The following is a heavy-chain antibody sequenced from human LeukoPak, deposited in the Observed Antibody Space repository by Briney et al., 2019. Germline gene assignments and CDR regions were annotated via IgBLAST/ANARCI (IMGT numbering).Heavy chain of an antibody. CDR3: ATSSGWYNDAFDI. J-gene: IGHJ3*02. D-gene: IGHD6-19*01. CDR2: IYYSGST. CDR1: GGSISSYY. Sequence: SETLSLTCTVSGGSISSYYWSWIRQPPGKGLEWIGYIYYSGSTNYNPSLKSRVTISVDTSKNQFSLKLSSVTAADTAVYYCATSSGWYNDAFDIWGQGTMVTVSS. V-gene: IGHV4-59*12.